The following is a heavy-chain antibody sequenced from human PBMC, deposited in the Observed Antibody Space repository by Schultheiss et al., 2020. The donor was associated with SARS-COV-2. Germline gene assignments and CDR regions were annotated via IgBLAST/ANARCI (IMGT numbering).Heavy chain of an antibody. J-gene: IGHJ4*02. Sequence: SETLSLTCAVYGGSFSGYYWSWIRQHPGKGLEWIGYIYDSGSTSYNPSLKGRVTISVDTSKNQFSLKLSSVTAADTAVYYCAKFQAEMQWRVKGDLDYWGQGTLVTVSS. V-gene: IGHV4-34*01. CDR3: AKFQAEMQWRVKGDLDY. D-gene: IGHD6-19*01. CDR2: IYDSGST. CDR1: GGSFSGYY.